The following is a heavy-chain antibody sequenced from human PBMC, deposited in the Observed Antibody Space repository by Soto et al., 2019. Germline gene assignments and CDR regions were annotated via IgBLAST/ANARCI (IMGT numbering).Heavy chain of an antibody. CDR1: GFTFSDAW. CDR3: ATGIWPRPRSTDY. Sequence: PGGSLRLSCAASGFTFSDAWMSWVRQAPGKGPEWVGRIRSNTDGGTADYAGPVKGRFTMSRDDSKNTLYLQMNSLQTEDAAVYYCATGIWPRPRSTDYWGQGTLVTVSS. V-gene: IGHV3-15*01. J-gene: IGHJ4*02. CDR2: IRSNTDGGTA. D-gene: IGHD1-1*01.